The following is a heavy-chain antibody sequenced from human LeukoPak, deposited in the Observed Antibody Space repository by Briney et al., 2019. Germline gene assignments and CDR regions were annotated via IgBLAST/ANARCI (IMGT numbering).Heavy chain of an antibody. CDR2: IYYSGST. J-gene: IGHJ5*02. V-gene: IGHV4-39*07. Sequence: PSETLSLTCTVSGGSISSSSYYWGWIRQPPGKGLEWIGSIYYSGSTYYNPSLKSRVTISVDTSKNQFSLKLSSVTAADTAVYYCASFHYYDSSGYFPWGQGTLVTVSS. CDR3: ASFHYYDSSGYFP. D-gene: IGHD3-22*01. CDR1: GGSISSSSYY.